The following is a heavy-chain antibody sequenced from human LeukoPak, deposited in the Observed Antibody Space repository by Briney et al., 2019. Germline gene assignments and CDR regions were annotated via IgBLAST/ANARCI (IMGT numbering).Heavy chain of an antibody. D-gene: IGHD4-23*01. J-gene: IGHJ4*02. V-gene: IGHV4-34*01. CDR3: ARGCVLRWRLGYYFDC. CDR2: INHSGST. Sequence: SETLSLTCAVYGGSFSGYYWSWIRQPPGKGLEWIGEINHSGSTNYNPSLKSRVTISVDTSKNQFSLKLSSVTAADTAVCYCARGCVLRWRLGYYFDCWGQGTLVTVSS. CDR1: GGSFSGYY.